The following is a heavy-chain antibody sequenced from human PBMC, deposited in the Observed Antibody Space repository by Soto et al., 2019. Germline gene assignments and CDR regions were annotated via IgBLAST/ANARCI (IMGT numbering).Heavy chain of an antibody. Sequence: QVQLQESGPGLVKPSQTLSLTCTVSGGSISSGAYYWSWIRQHPGKGLEWIGFIYYSGATYYNPSLKSQLTISIDTSKNQFSLKLTSVTAADTAVYYCATVGYDPRSFDYWGQGTLVTVSS. CDR3: ATVGYDPRSFDY. CDR1: GGSISSGAYY. V-gene: IGHV4-31*01. D-gene: IGHD2-8*01. CDR2: IYYSGAT. J-gene: IGHJ4*02.